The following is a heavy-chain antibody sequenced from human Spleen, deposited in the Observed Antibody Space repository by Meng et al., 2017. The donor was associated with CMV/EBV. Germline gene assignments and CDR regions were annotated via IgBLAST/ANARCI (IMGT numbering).Heavy chain of an antibody. D-gene: IGHD2-15*01. CDR2: ISAYNGNT. V-gene: IGHV1-18*04. CDR1: GYIFTGYY. Sequence: ASVKVSCKASGYIFTGYYMHWVRQAPGQGLEWMGWISAYNGNTNYAQKLQGRVTMTTDTSTSTAYMELRSLRSDDTAVYYCARDTCSGGSCYPYYGMDVWGQGTTVTVSS. CDR3: ARDTCSGGSCYPYYGMDV. J-gene: IGHJ6*02.